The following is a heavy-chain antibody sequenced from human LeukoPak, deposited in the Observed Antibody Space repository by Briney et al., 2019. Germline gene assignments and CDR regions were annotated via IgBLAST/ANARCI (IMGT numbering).Heavy chain of an antibody. D-gene: IGHD5-24*01. Sequence: GGSLRLSCVASGFTFGNYAMGWLRQAPGRRPEWVSSLTDSGGTTYYVDSVKGRFAVSRDNSKNTLYLHMNSLRAEDTAVYYCAKKRDAFDIWGQGTVVTVSS. V-gene: IGHV3-23*01. J-gene: IGHJ3*02. CDR2: LTDSGGTT. CDR1: GFTFGNYA. CDR3: AKKRDAFDI.